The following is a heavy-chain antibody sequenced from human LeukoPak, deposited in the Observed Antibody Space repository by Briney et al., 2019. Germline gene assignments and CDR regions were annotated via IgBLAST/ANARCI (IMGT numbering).Heavy chain of an antibody. J-gene: IGHJ4*02. CDR1: GFTFSTYA. CDR3: ARGFGVGI. D-gene: IGHD3-10*01. CDR2: IKTDGSDK. V-gene: IGHV3-7*01. Sequence: GALRLSCAASGFTFSTYAVNWVRQAPGKGLEWVANIKTDGSDKDYVDSVKGRFTISRDNAKNSLYLQMNSLRAEDTAVYYCARGFGVGIWGQGTLVTVSS.